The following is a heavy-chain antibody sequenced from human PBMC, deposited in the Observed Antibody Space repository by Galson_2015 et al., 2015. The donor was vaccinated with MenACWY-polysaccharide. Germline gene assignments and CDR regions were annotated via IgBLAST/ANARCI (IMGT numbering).Heavy chain of an antibody. CDR3: ARDGTRGGDSRAFDI. J-gene: IGHJ3*02. CDR1: GFTFRVYA. V-gene: IGHV3-30-3*01. CDR2: IPYDGSSK. Sequence: SLRLSCAASGFTFRVYAMHWVRQAPGKGLEWVALIPYDGSSKYYADSVKGRFTISRDSSKNTVFLQVNSLRPEDTAVYYCARDGTRGGDSRAFDIWGQGTMVTVSS. D-gene: IGHD2-21*02.